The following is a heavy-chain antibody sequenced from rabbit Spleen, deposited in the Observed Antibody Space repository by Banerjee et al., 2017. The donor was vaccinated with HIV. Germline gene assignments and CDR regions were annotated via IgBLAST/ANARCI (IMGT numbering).Heavy chain of an antibody. CDR3: ARVVAGGSWYFNL. J-gene: IGHJ4*01. CDR2: IYAGSSGST. Sequence: QQQLEESGGDLVKPEGSLTLTCTASGFSFSSSYWICWVRQAPGKGLEWIACIYAGSSGSTYYASWAKGRFTISKSSSTTVTLQMTSLTAADTATYFCARVVAGGSWYFNLWGQGTLVTVS. CDR1: GFSFSSSYW. D-gene: IGHD8-1*01. V-gene: IGHV1S45*01.